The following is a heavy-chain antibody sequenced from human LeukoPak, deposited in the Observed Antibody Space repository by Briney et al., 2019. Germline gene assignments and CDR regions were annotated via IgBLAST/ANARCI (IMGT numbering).Heavy chain of an antibody. J-gene: IGHJ4*02. V-gene: IGHV3-53*01. D-gene: IGHD3-10*01. Sequence: GGSLRLSCAASGFTVSSNYMSWVRQAPGKGLEWVSVIYSGGSTYYADSVKGRFTISRDNSKNTLYLQMNSLRAEDTAVYYCATWVGYYYGSGPLGPYYFDYWGQGTLVTVSS. CDR1: GFTVSSNY. CDR3: ATWVGYYYGSGPLGPYYFDY. CDR2: IYSGGST.